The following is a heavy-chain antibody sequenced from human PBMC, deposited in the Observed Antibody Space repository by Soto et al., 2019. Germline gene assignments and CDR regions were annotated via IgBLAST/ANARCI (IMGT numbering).Heavy chain of an antibody. D-gene: IGHD1-26*01. CDR3: ARDFPLGGYYFDY. J-gene: IGHJ4*02. CDR2: IWYDGSNK. Sequence: QVQLVESGGGVVQPGRSLRLSCAASGFTFSNYGMHWVRQAPGKGLEWVAVIWYDGSNKYYADSVKGRFTISRDNSKNTLYLQMNSLRAEDTAVYYCARDFPLGGYYFDYWGQVTLVTVSP. CDR1: GFTFSNYG. V-gene: IGHV3-33*01.